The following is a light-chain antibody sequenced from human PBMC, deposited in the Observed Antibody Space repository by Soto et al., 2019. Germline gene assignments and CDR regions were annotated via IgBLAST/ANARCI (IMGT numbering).Light chain of an antibody. V-gene: IGLV1-40*01. CDR1: RSNIGAGFD. Sequence: QSVLTQPPSVSGAPGQRVTVSCTGSRSNIGAGFDVNWYQQLPGTAPKLLIYGNNNRPAGVPDRFSGSKSGTSASLSISGLQAEDEAEYYCQSDDSSLRVLGNGTKLTVL. CDR3: QSDDSSLRV. J-gene: IGLJ1*01. CDR2: GNN.